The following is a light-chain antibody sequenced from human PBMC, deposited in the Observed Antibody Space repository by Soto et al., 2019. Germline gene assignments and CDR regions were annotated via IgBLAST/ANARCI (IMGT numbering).Light chain of an antibody. CDR2: GAS. CDR3: QQYNNWPPLT. J-gene: IGKJ4*01. Sequence: EIVMTQSPATLSVSPGERATLSCRASQSVSSNLAWYQQKPGQAPRLLIYGASTRATGIPARFSGSGSGIEFTLIISSLQSADFAVYYCQQYNNWPPLTFGGGTKVEIK. CDR1: QSVSSN. V-gene: IGKV3-15*01.